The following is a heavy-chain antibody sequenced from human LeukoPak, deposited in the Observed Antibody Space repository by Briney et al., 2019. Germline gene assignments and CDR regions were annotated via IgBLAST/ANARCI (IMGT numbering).Heavy chain of an antibody. Sequence: TSETLFLTCTVSGGSISSYYWSWIRQPPGKGLEWIGYIYYSGSTNYNPSLKSRVTISVDTSKNQFSLKLSSVTAADTAVYYCARARPPYYYDSSYAFDIWGQGTMVTVSS. CDR1: GGSISSYY. D-gene: IGHD3-22*01. CDR2: IYYSGST. V-gene: IGHV4-59*01. CDR3: ARARPPYYYDSSYAFDI. J-gene: IGHJ3*02.